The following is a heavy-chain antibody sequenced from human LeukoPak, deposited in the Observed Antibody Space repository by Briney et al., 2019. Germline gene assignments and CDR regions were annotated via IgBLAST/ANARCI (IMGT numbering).Heavy chain of an antibody. CDR2: IYYSGST. D-gene: IGHD6-19*01. CDR1: GGSISSSSYY. V-gene: IGHV4-39*01. Sequence: SETLSLTCTVSGGSISSSSYYWGWIRQPPGKGLEWIGSIYYSGSTYYNPSLKSRVTISVDTSKNQFSLKLSSVTAADTAVYYCARVPSSGWWPYYFDYWGQGTLVTVSS. J-gene: IGHJ4*02. CDR3: ARVPSSGWWPYYFDY.